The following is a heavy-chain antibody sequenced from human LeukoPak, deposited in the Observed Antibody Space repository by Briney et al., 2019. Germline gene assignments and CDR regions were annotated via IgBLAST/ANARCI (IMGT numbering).Heavy chain of an antibody. J-gene: IGHJ3*02. Sequence: ASVKVSCKAPGYTFTTYGISWVRQAPGQGLEWMGWISTSDGDTNFAQKLQGRVTMATDTSTSTAYMELRSLRSDDTAVYYCARDWAIYGVDTFDIWGQGTMVTVSS. CDR3: ARDWAIYGVDTFDI. CDR1: GYTFTTYG. D-gene: IGHD4-17*01. V-gene: IGHV1-18*01. CDR2: ISTSDGDT.